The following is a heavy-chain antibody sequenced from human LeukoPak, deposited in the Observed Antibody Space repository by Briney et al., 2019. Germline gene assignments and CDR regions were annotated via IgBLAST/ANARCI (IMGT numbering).Heavy chain of an antibody. CDR2: ISAYNGNT. Sequence: ASVKVSCKASGYTFTSYGISWVRQAPGQGLEWMGWISAYNGNTNYAQKLQGRVTMTTDTSTSTAYVELRSLRSDDTAVYYCARSDYSNYYYYGMDVWGQGTTVTVSS. CDR3: ARSDYSNYYYYGMDV. CDR1: GYTFTSYG. D-gene: IGHD4-11*01. V-gene: IGHV1-18*01. J-gene: IGHJ6*02.